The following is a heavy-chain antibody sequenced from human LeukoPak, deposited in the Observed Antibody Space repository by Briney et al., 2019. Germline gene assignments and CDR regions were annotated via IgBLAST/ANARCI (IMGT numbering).Heavy chain of an antibody. D-gene: IGHD2-2*01. CDR1: GFTFSSYW. CDR3: ARDRCSSDGCFFDY. J-gene: IGHJ4*02. Sequence: GGSLRLSCAASGFTFSSYWMSGVRQAPGKGLEWVANIKQDGSEKYYVDSVKGRFTISRDNAKNSLYLQMNSLRAEDTAVYYCARDRCSSDGCFFDYWGQGTLVTVSS. V-gene: IGHV3-7*01. CDR2: IKQDGSEK.